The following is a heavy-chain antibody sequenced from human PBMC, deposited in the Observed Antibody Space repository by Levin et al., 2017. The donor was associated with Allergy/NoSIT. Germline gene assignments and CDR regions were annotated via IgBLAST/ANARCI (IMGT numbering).Heavy chain of an antibody. CDR3: ARDIAAAGNWVFDY. J-gene: IGHJ4*02. CDR1: GYTFTDYY. V-gene: IGHV1-2*02. D-gene: IGHD6-13*01. CDR2: INPKSGDT. Sequence: ASVKVSCKASGYTFTDYYMHWVRQAPGQGLEWMGWINPKSGDTNYALRFRGRVTMTRDTSTSAVYMELSRLGSDDTAVYYCARDIAAAGNWVFDYWGQGTLVTVSS.